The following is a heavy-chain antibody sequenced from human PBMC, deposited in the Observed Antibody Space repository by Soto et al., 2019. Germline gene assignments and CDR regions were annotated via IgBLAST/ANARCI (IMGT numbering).Heavy chain of an antibody. Sequence: GGSLRLSCTASGFTFGDYAMSWFRQAPGKGLEWVGFIRSKAYGGTTEYAASVKGRFTISRDDSKSIAYLQINSLKTEDTAGYYCTRDGPWFGESPIWFDPWGQGTLVTVSS. D-gene: IGHD3-10*01. J-gene: IGHJ5*02. CDR2: IRSKAYGGTT. CDR3: TRDGPWFGESPIWFDP. V-gene: IGHV3-49*03. CDR1: GFTFGDYA.